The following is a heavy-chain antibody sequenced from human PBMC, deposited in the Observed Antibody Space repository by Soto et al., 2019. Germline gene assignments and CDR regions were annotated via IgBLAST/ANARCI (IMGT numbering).Heavy chain of an antibody. CDR1: GYIFSNYG. V-gene: IGHV1-69*13. D-gene: IGHD3-10*01. CDR2: IIPIFGTA. J-gene: IGHJ6*02. CDR3: ARDYYGSGSYLYYYGMDV. Sequence: QVHLVQSGAEVKKPGASVKVSCKASGYIFSNYGISWVRQAPGQGLEWMGGIIPIFGTANYAQKFQGRVTITADESTSTAYMELSSLRSEDTAVYYCARDYYGSGSYLYYYGMDVWGQGTTVTISS.